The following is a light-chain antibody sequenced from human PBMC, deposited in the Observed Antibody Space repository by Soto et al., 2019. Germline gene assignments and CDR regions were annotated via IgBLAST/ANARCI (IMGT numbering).Light chain of an antibody. CDR1: QTIGSC. V-gene: IGKV1-5*03. J-gene: IGKJ1*01. CDR3: QHYNSYSEA. Sequence: DIQMTQSPSTLSGSVGDRVTITCRASQTIGSCLAWYQQKPGKAPKLLIYKASTLKSGVPSRFSGSGSGTEFTLTISSLQPDDFATYYCQHYNSYSEAFGQGTKVELK. CDR2: KAS.